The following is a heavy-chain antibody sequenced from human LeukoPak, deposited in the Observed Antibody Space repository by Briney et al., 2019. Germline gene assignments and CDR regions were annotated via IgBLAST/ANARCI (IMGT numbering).Heavy chain of an antibody. CDR3: AKDRGGWSSNFDY. J-gene: IGHJ4*02. V-gene: IGHV3-30*18. Sequence: GGSLRLSCAASGFTFSSYGMHWVRQAPGKGLEWVAVISYDGSNKYCADSVKGRFTISRDNSKNTLYLQMNSLRAEDTAVYYCAKDRGGWSSNFDYWGQGTLVTVSS. CDR1: GFTFSSYG. CDR2: ISYDGSNK. D-gene: IGHD6-19*01.